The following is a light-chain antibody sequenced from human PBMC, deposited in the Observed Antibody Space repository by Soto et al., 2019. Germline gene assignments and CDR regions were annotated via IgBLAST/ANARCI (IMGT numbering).Light chain of an antibody. CDR1: SSDVGRYTR. CDR2: EVI. Sequence: QSALTQPPSVSGSPGQSVTLSCTGTSSDVGRYTRVSWYQQPPGTAPKLIIYEVINRPSGVPDRFSGSKSGNTASLSISGLQAEDEADYYCSSYRSSTTPVLFGGGTKLTV. CDR3: SSYRSSTTPVL. J-gene: IGLJ2*01. V-gene: IGLV2-18*02.